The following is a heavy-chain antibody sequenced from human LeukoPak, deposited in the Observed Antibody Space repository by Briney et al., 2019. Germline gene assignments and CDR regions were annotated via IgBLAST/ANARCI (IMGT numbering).Heavy chain of an antibody. Sequence: SETLSLTCTVSGGSISSYYWSWIRQPPGKGLEWIGYIYYSGSTNYNPSLKSRVTISVDTSKNQFSLKLSSVPAADTAVYYCARENGSSWYNWFDPWGQGTLVTVSS. CDR1: GGSISSYY. V-gene: IGHV4-59*01. D-gene: IGHD6-13*01. J-gene: IGHJ5*02. CDR3: ARENGSSWYNWFDP. CDR2: IYYSGST.